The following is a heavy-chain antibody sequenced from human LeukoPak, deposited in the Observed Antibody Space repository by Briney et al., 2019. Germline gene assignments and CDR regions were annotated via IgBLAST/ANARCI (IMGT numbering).Heavy chain of an antibody. J-gene: IGHJ4*02. D-gene: IGHD3-9*01. CDR1: GFSVSSNY. V-gene: IGHV3-74*01. CDR3: TMDLTGPFDD. CDR2: INTDGSTT. Sequence: GGSLRLSCAASGFSVSSNYMSWVRQAPGKGLEWVSRINTDGSTTSYADSVKGRFTIFRDNAQNTLYLQMNSLRVEDTGVYYCTMDLTGPFDDWGQGTLVTVSS.